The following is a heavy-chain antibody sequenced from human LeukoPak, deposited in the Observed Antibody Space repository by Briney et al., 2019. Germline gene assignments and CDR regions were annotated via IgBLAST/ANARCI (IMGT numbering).Heavy chain of an antibody. J-gene: IGHJ4*02. D-gene: IGHD1-1*01. Sequence: GGSLRLSCAASGFTFSSYAMHWVRQAPGRGLEWVAVISYDGSNKYYADSVKGRFTISRDNSKNTLYLQMNSLRAEDTAVYYCARDGSLTRGSYYFDYWGQGTLVTVSS. CDR2: ISYDGSNK. V-gene: IGHV3-30-3*01. CDR1: GFTFSSYA. CDR3: ARDGSLTRGSYYFDY.